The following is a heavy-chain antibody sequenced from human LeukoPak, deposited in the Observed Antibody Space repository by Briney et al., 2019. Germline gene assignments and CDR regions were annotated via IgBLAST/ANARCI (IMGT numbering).Heavy chain of an antibody. J-gene: IGHJ4*02. CDR2: IYHSGST. V-gene: IGHV4-38-2*01. D-gene: IGHD3-10*01. CDR1: GYSISSGYY. Sequence: SETLSLTCAVSGYSISSGYYWGWIRQPPGKGLEWIGSIYHSGSTYYNPSLKSRVTISVDTSKNQFSLKLSSVTAADTAVYYCARGPGGYYGSGRVGKRYYFDYWGQGTLVTVSS. CDR3: ARGPGGYYGSGRVGKRYYFDY.